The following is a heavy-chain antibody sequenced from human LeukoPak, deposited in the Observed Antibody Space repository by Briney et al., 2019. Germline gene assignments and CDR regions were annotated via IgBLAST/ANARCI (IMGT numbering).Heavy chain of an antibody. V-gene: IGHV3-30-3*01. CDR2: ISYDGSNK. CDR3: ARDSMGSLTIFGVVPTFDY. J-gene: IGHJ4*02. CDR1: GFTFSSYA. D-gene: IGHD3-3*01. Sequence: SGGSLRLSCAASGFTFSSYAMHWVRQAPGKGLEWVAVISYDGSNKYYADSVKGRFTISRDNSKNTLYLQMNSLRAEDTAVYYCARDSMGSLTIFGVVPTFDYWGQGTLVTVSS.